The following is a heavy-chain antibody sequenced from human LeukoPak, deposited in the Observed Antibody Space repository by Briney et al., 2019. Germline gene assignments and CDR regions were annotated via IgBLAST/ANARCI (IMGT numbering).Heavy chain of an antibody. D-gene: IGHD3-10*01. CDR2: IYHSGST. Sequence: NASETLSLTCAVSGGSIRSSNWWSWVRQSPGKGLEWIGEIYHSGSTDYNPSLKSRLTISVDKSKNQFSLKLSSVTAADTAVYYCARNEVGAPDAFHIWGQGTMVTVSS. CDR3: ARNEVGAPDAFHI. J-gene: IGHJ3*02. V-gene: IGHV4-4*02. CDR1: GGSIRSSNW.